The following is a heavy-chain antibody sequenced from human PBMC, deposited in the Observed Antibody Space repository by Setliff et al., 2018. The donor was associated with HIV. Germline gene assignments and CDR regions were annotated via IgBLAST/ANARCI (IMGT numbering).Heavy chain of an antibody. V-gene: IGHV4-39*01. CDR1: GASIGSSTYY. CDR2: IYYSGST. Sequence: SETLSLTCTVPGASIGSSTYYWGCIRQPPGKGLEWIGSIYYSGSTYYNPSLKSRVTISRDTSKNHFSLKLSSVTAADTAIYYCARHPAEGSGSYAALKRYFDLWGRGTLVTVSS. D-gene: IGHD3-10*01. CDR3: ARHPAEGSGSYAALKRYFDL. J-gene: IGHJ2*01.